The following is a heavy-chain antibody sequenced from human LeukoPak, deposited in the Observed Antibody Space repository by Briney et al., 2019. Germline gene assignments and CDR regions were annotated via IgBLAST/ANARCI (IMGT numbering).Heavy chain of an antibody. D-gene: IGHD3-22*01. CDR2: INPNSGGT. CDR3: ARGPSDSSGYYYEGDAFDI. CDR1: GYTFTGYY. J-gene: IGHJ3*02. V-gene: IGHV1-2*02. Sequence: GASVKVSCKASGYTFTGYYMHWVRQAPGQGLEWMGWINPNSGGTNYAQKFQGRVTMTRDTSMSIVYMELSRLRSDDTAVYYCARGPSDSSGYYYEGDAFDIWGQGTVVTVSS.